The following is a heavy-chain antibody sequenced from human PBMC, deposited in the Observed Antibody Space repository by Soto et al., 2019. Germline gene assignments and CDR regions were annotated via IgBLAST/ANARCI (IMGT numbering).Heavy chain of an antibody. CDR2: IIPIFGTA. CDR3: ALGLPPTVVATGRRWYFDL. D-gene: IGHD5-12*01. V-gene: IGHV1-69*12. Sequence: QVQLVQSGAEVKKPGSSVKVSCKASGGTFSSYAISWVRQAPGQGLEWMGGIIPIFGTANYAQKFQGRVRITAGESTSTAYMEPGSRRSGVTAVYYCALGLPPTVVATGRRWYFDLWGRGTLVTVSS. CDR1: GGTFSSYA. J-gene: IGHJ2*01.